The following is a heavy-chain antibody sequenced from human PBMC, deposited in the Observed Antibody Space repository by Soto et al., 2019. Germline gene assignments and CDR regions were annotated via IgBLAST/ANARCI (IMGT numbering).Heavy chain of an antibody. CDR1: NGSISPYY. CDR3: ARVPAMGGVISHWFDP. J-gene: IGHJ5*02. D-gene: IGHD3-16*02. CDR2: IYYNGNT. V-gene: IGHV4-59*12. Sequence: PSETLSLTCTVSNGSISPYYWSWIRQPPGKGLEWIGYIYYNGNTKYNPSLKSRVTISLGTSKNEFSLRLTSVTAADTAVYFCARVPAMGGVISHWFDPWGPGTLVT.